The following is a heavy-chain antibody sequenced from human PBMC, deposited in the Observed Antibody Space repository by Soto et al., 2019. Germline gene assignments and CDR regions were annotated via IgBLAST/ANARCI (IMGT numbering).Heavy chain of an antibody. CDR2: ISSSSSYT. Sequence: GGSLRLSCAASGFTFSDYYMSWIRQAPGKGLEWVSYISSSSSYTNYADSVKGRFTISRDNAKNSLYLQMNSLRAEDTAVYYCARAIFVGSPIYGSSSWYAYFQHWGQGTLVTVSS. J-gene: IGHJ1*01. CDR1: GFTFSDYY. CDR3: ARAIFVGSPIYGSSSWYAYFQH. V-gene: IGHV3-11*06. D-gene: IGHD6-13*01.